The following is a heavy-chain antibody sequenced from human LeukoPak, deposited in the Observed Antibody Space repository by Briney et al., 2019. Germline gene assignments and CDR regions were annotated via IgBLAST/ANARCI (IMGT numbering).Heavy chain of an antibody. CDR3: ARGLSFNIVANRNWFDP. CDR1: GGSFSGYH. CDR2: INHSGST. V-gene: IGHV4-34*01. D-gene: IGHD2-15*01. Sequence: SETLSLTCAVYGGSFSGYHWSWIRQPPGKGLEWIGEINHSGSTNYNPSLKSRITISVDTSKNQFSLKLSSVTAADTAVYYCARGLSFNIVANRNWFDPWGQGTLVTVSS. J-gene: IGHJ5*02.